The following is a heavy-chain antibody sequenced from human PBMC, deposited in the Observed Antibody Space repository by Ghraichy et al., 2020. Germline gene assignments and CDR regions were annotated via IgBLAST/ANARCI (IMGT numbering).Heavy chain of an antibody. CDR3: ARDHSSYQLRYGMDV. J-gene: IGHJ6*02. D-gene: IGHD2-2*01. V-gene: IGHV3-21*01. CDR2: ISSSSSYI. Sequence: GESLNISCAASGFTFSSYSMNWVRQAPGKGLEWVSSISSSSSYIYYADSVKGRFTISRDNAKNSLYLQMNSLRAEDTAVYYCARDHSSYQLRYGMDVWGQGTTVTVSS. CDR1: GFTFSSYS.